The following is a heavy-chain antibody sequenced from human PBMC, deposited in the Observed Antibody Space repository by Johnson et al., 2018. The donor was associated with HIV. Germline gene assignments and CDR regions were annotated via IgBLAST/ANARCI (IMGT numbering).Heavy chain of an antibody. CDR3: ARDLVSLEDAFDI. J-gene: IGHJ3*02. CDR1: GLTFSNYG. V-gene: IGHV3-30*02. CDR2: IRYDGSNK. D-gene: IGHD3-16*02. Sequence: QVQLVESGGGVVQPGGSLRLSCAASGLTFSNYGSHWVRQAPGKGLEWVAFIRYDGSNKYYADSVKGRFTISRDNSKNTLYLQMDSLRPEDTAVYYCARDLVSLEDAFDIWGQGTMVTVSS.